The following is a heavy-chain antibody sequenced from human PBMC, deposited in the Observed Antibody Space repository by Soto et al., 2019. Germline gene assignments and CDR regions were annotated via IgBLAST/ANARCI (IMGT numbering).Heavy chain of an antibody. J-gene: IGHJ3*02. CDR2: LNSHGSGT. Sequence: EVQLVESGGGLVRPGGSLRLSWSASGFTFSNYWMHWVRQAPGKGLLWVSRLNSHGSGTTYADSVKGRCTISRDNAKNTLSLQMNSLRPEDSAVYYFAREVVAANENAFDIWGQGTMVTVSS. D-gene: IGHD2-15*01. CDR3: AREVVAANENAFDI. V-gene: IGHV3-74*01. CDR1: GFTFSNYW.